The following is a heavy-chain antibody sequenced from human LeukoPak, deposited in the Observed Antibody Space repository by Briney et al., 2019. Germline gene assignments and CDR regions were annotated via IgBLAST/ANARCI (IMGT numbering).Heavy chain of an antibody. V-gene: IGHV4-34*01. Sequence: SETLSLTCAVYGGSFSGYYWSWLRQPPGKGLEWIGEINHSGSTNYNPSLKSRVTISVDTSKNQFSLKLSSVTAADTAVYYCARGGRVAVAANYYYGMDVWGQGTTVTVSS. J-gene: IGHJ6*02. D-gene: IGHD6-19*01. CDR3: ARGGRVAVAANYYYGMDV. CDR1: GGSFSGYY. CDR2: INHSGST.